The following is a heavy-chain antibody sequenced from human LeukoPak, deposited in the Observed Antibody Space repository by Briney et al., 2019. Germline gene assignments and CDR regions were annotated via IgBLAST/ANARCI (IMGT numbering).Heavy chain of an antibody. CDR2: INSDGSDT. J-gene: IGHJ4*02. CDR3: ARSSAVTTLSLTY. Sequence: GGSLRLSCAASGLTFRNYWMHWVRQAPGKGLVWVSRINSDGSDTTYADSVKGRFTISRDNAKNTLYLQMNSLRVEDTAVYYCARSSAVTTLSLTYWGLGTLITVSS. D-gene: IGHD4-17*01. V-gene: IGHV3-74*01. CDR1: GLTFRNYW.